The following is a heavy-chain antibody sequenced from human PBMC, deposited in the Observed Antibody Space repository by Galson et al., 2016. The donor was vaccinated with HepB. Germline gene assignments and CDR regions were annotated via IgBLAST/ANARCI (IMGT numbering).Heavy chain of an antibody. CDR2: IYTSGST. D-gene: IGHD6-6*01. CDR3: AREARRIAAPDYMDV. CDR1: GGSISSGSYY. Sequence: TLSLTCTVSGGSISSGSYYWSWIRQPAGKGLEWIGRIYTSGSTNYKPSLKSRVTISVDTSRNQFSLNLSSVTAADTAVYYCAREARRIAAPDYMDVWGKGTTVTVSS. V-gene: IGHV4-61*02. J-gene: IGHJ6*03.